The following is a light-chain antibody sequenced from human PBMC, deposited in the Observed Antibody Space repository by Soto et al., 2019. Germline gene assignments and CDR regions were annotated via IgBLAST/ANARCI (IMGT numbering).Light chain of an antibody. CDR3: QVWDSSSDHYV. CDR1: NIGSKS. CDR2: DDS. J-gene: IGLJ1*01. Sequence: SYELTHPPSVSVAPGQTARITCGGNNIGSKSVHWYQQKPVQAPLLVVYDDSDRPSGIPERFAGSNSGNTATLTISRVEAGDEADYYCQVWDSSSDHYVFGTGTKLTVL. V-gene: IGLV3-21*02.